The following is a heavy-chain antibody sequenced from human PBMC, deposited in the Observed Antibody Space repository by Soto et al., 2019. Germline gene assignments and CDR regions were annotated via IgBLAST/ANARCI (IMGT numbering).Heavy chain of an antibody. CDR2: ISAYNGNT. V-gene: IGHV1-18*01. Sequence: ASVKVSCKASGYTFTSYGISWVRQAPGQGLEWMGWISAYNGNTNYAQKLQGRVTMTTDTSTSTAYMELRSLRSDDTAVYYCARTTYSYDSSANYFDYWGQGTLVTVYS. CDR3: ARTTYSYDSSANYFDY. J-gene: IGHJ4*02. D-gene: IGHD3-22*01. CDR1: GYTFTSYG.